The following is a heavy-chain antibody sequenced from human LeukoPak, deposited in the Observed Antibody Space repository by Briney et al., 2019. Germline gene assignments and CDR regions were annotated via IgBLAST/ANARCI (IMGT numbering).Heavy chain of an antibody. CDR3: ARRVQGSGSYDFDY. D-gene: IGHD3-10*01. Sequence: ASVKISCKASGYSFTNYWIGWVRQMPGKGLEWMGIIYPGDSDTRYSPSFQGQVTISADKSISTAYLQWSSLKASDTAIYYCARRVQGSGSYDFDYWGQGTLVTV. J-gene: IGHJ4*02. V-gene: IGHV5-51*01. CDR2: IYPGDSDT. CDR1: GYSFTNYW.